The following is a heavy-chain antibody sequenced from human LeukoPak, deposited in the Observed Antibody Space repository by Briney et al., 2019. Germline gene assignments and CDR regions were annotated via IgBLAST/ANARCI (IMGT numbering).Heavy chain of an antibody. D-gene: IGHD3-3*01. CDR3: ARGPRITIFGVVMANDAFDI. J-gene: IGHJ3*02. V-gene: IGHV1-2*02. CDR1: GYTFTGYY. CDR2: ISPNSGGT. Sequence: ASVKLSCNASGYTFTGYYMHWVRQAPGQGLVWMGWISPNSGGTNYAQKFQGRVTMTRDTFSSTAYMEMSRLRFDDTVVYYCARGPRITIFGVVMANDAFDIWGQGTMVTVSS.